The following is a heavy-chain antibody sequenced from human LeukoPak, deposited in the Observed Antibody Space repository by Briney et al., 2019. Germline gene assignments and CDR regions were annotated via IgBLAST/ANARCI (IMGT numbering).Heavy chain of an antibody. Sequence: GGSLRLSCAASGFTFSTYWMYWVRQGPGKGLVWVSRINGDGSITNYADSVKGRFTISRDNSKNTLFLQMNSLRVEDTAIYYCAKDAAGPEYWGQGTRVTVSS. CDR2: INGDGSIT. D-gene: IGHD6-13*01. J-gene: IGHJ4*02. CDR3: AKDAAGPEY. V-gene: IGHV3-74*01. CDR1: GFTFSTYW.